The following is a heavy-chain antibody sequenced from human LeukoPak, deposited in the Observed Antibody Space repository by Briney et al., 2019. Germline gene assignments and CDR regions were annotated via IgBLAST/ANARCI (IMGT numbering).Heavy chain of an antibody. Sequence: GGPLRLSCVASGFTVSSNYMSWVRQAPGKGLECISVFYSGGDTYYADSVKGRFTISRDNSKNTLYLQLNTLRADDTATYYCAKPISGGLAVTADWFHPWGQGTLVVVSS. CDR3: AKPISGGLAVTADWFHP. CDR2: FYSGGDT. V-gene: IGHV3-53*01. J-gene: IGHJ5*01. CDR1: GFTVSSNY. D-gene: IGHD6-19*01.